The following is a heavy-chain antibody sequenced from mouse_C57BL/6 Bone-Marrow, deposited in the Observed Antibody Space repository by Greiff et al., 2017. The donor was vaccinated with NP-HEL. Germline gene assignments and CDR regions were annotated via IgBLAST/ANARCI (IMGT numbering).Heavy chain of an antibody. Sequence: VQLQQSGAELVMPGASVKLSCKASGYTFTSYWMHWVKQRPGQGLEWIGEIDPSDSYTNYNQKFKGKSTLTVDKSSSTAYMQLSSLTSEDSAVYYCARDGYYAMDYWGQGTSVTVSS. CDR2: IDPSDSYT. V-gene: IGHV1-69*01. CDR1: GYTFTSYW. D-gene: IGHD2-3*01. CDR3: ARDGYYAMDY. J-gene: IGHJ4*01.